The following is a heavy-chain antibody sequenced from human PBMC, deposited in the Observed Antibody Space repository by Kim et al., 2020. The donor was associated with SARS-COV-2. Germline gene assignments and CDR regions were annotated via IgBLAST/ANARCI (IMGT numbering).Heavy chain of an antibody. CDR1: GFTFSSYE. Sequence: GGSLRLSCAASGFTFSSYEMNWVRQAPGKGLEWVSYISSSGSTIYYADSVKGRFTISRDNAKNSLYLQMNSLRAEDTAVYYCARFKGPDYDILTGYYMGVHTQNAFPYYYGMDVRGQGTTVTVSS. CDR2: ISSSGSTI. V-gene: IGHV3-48*03. D-gene: IGHD3-9*01. CDR3: ARFKGPDYDILTGYYMGVHTQNAFPYYYGMDV. J-gene: IGHJ6*02.